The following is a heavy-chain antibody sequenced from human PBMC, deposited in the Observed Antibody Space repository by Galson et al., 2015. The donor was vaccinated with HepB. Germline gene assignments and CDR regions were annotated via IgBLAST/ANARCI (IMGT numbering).Heavy chain of an antibody. CDR2: ISSNGGST. V-gene: IGHV3-64D*06. Sequence: SLRLSCAASGFTFSSYAMHWARQAPGKGLDYVSAISSNGGSTYYADSVKGRFTISRDNSKNTLYLQMSSLRAEDTAVYYCVKDNTYCGGDCYSREGYWGQGTLVTVSS. D-gene: IGHD2-21*02. CDR1: GFTFSSYA. J-gene: IGHJ4*02. CDR3: VKDNTYCGGDCYSREGY.